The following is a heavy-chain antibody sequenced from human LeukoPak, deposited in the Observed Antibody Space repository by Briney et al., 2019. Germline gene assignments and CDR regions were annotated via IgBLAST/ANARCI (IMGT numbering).Heavy chain of an antibody. D-gene: IGHD3-10*01. CDR3: ARGHGSGSYGDFDY. J-gene: IGHJ4*02. Sequence: GGSLRLSCAASGFTFSSYSMNWVRQAPGKGLEWVSSISSSSSYIYYADSVKGRFTISRGNAKNSLYLQMNSLRAEDTAVYYCARGHGSGSYGDFDYWGQGTLVTVSS. CDR2: ISSSSSYI. CDR1: GFTFSSYS. V-gene: IGHV3-21*01.